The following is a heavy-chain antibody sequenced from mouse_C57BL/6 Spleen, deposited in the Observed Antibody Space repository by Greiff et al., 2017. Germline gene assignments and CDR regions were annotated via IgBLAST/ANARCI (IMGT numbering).Heavy chain of an antibody. CDR1: GYTFTSYW. CDR3: ARPTTLVATNFDV. CDR2: IDPSDSET. Sequence: QVQLQQPGAELVRPGSSVKLSCKASGYTFTSYWMHWVKQRPIQGLEWIGNIDPSDSETPYNQKFKDKATLTVDKSSSTAYMQLSSLTSEDSAVYYCARPTTLVATNFDVWGTGTTVTVSS. J-gene: IGHJ1*03. D-gene: IGHD1-1*01. V-gene: IGHV1-52*01.